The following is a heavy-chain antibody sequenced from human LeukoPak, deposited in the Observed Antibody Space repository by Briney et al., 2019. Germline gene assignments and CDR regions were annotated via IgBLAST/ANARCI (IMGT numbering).Heavy chain of an antibody. V-gene: IGHV1-8*03. CDR2: MNPNSGNT. J-gene: IGHJ4*02. CDR3: ARSITMVRGVKALGY. CDR1: GYTFTDYY. Sequence: ASVKVSCKTSGYTFTDYYIHWVRQAPGQGLEWMGWMNPNSGNTGYAQKFQGRVTITRNTSISTAYMELSSLRSEDTAVYYCARSITMVRGVKALGYWGQGTLVTVSS. D-gene: IGHD3-10*01.